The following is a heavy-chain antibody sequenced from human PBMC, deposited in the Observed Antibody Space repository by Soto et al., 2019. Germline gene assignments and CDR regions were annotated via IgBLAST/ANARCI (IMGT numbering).Heavy chain of an antibody. J-gene: IGHJ4*02. D-gene: IGHD3-22*01. CDR2: VSVSGGTT. V-gene: IGHV3-23*01. CDR1: GFMFNNYA. Sequence: GGSLRLSCAASGFMFNNYAMSWVRQAPGKGLEWVSTVSVSGGTTYYADSLKGWSTISRDNSKKTVYLQMNRLRADDTAIYYCAKGLYYYDSSGYRLFDYWGQGTLVTVSS. CDR3: AKGLYYYDSSGYRLFDY.